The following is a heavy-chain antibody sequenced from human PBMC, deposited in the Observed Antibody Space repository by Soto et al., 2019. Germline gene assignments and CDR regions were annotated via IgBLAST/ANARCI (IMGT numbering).Heavy chain of an antibody. V-gene: IGHV5-10-1*01. D-gene: IGHD3-16*02. CDR1: GYSFTSYW. J-gene: IGHJ4*02. Sequence: GESLKISCRGSGYSFTSYWITWVRQMPGKGLEWMGRIDPSDSSSNYSPSFQGHVTFSADKSISTAYLQWSSLEASDTAMYYCASHTRSYVTFGGVVVPFDFWGQGTLVTVSS. CDR2: IDPSDSSS. CDR3: ASHTRSYVTFGGVVVPFDF.